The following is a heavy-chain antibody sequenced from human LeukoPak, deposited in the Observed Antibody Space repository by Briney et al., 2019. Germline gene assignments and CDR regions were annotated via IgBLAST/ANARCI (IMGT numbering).Heavy chain of an antibody. D-gene: IGHD3-16*01. Sequence: PGGSLRLSCAASGFTFSDYAMHWVRQAPGKGLEYVSGIGGNGGYTYYADSVKGRFTISRDNAKNTLYLQMNSLRAEDTAVYYCARDAYGLGYWGQGTLVTVSS. J-gene: IGHJ4*02. V-gene: IGHV3-64*02. CDR3: ARDAYGLGY. CDR1: GFTFSDYA. CDR2: IGGNGGYT.